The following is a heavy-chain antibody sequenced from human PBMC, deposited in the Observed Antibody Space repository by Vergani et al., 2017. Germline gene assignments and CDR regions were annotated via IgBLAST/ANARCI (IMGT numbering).Heavy chain of an antibody. V-gene: IGHV3-33*01. Sequence: QVQLEESGGGVVQPGRSLRLSCAGSGFTLSSHAMHWVRQAPGKGLEWVAFIWYDGSKEYYADSVKGRFTISRDNSKNTLYLQMNNLRAADTAVYYCARSGYCAHGVCYMTYYYYMDVCGKGTAVTVSS. CDR2: IWYDGSKE. J-gene: IGHJ6*03. D-gene: IGHD2-8*01. CDR3: ARSGYCAHGVCYMTYYYYMDV. CDR1: GFTLSSHA.